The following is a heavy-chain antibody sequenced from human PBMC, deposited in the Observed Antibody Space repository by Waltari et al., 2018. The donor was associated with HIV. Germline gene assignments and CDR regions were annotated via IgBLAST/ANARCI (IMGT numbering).Heavy chain of an antibody. Sequence: EVQLVESGGGLVQAGGSLRLSCAASGFTFSSHWMHWVRQAPGKGLVWVGGINGDGSGTSYSDSVRGRVSISRENAENSLHLHMNSVRPEDTGLYYCTREGVETTAPADYWGQGTLVTVSS. D-gene: IGHD4-17*01. CDR3: TREGVETTAPADY. CDR1: GFTFSSHW. CDR2: INGDGSGT. V-gene: IGHV3-74*01. J-gene: IGHJ4*02.